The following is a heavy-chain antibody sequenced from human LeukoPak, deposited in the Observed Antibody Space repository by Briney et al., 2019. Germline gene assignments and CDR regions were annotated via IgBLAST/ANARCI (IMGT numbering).Heavy chain of an antibody. CDR2: ISAYNGNT. CDR1: GYSFTSYG. CDR3: ARDPHYFDSSGYPANDAFDI. D-gene: IGHD3-22*01. V-gene: IGHV1-18*01. Sequence: ASVKVSCKASGYSFTSYGISWVRQVTGQGLEWIGWISAYNGNTNYAQKFQGRVTMTTDTSTNTAYMELRSLRSDDTAVYYCARDPHYFDSSGYPANDAFDIWGQGTTVTVSS. J-gene: IGHJ3*02.